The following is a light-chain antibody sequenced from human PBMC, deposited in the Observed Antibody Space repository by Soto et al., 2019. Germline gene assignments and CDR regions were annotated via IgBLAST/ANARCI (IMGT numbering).Light chain of an antibody. CDR3: QAWDSSTGDYV. J-gene: IGLJ1*01. Sequence: SSELTQPPSVSVSPGQTASITCSGDKLGDKYACWYQQKPGQSPVLVIYQDSKRPSGIPERFSGSNSGNTATLTISGTQAMDEADYYCQAWDSSTGDYVFGTGTKLTVL. CDR2: QDS. CDR1: KLGDKY. V-gene: IGLV3-1*01.